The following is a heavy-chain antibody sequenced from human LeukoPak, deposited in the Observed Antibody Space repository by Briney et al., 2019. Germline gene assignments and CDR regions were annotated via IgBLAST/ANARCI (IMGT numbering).Heavy chain of an antibody. CDR3: AVDSSASDLDY. CDR2: INPNSGGT. D-gene: IGHD3-22*01. V-gene: IGHV1-2*02. CDR1: GGTFSSYA. J-gene: IGHJ4*02. Sequence: ASVKVSCKASGGTFSSYAISWVRQAPGQGLEWMGWINPNSGGTNYAQKFQGRVSMTRDTSISTAYMELSRLRSDDTAVFYCAVDSSASDLDYWGQGTLVSVSS.